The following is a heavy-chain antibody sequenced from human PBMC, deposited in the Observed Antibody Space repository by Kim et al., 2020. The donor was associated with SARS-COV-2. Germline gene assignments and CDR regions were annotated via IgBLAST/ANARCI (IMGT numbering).Heavy chain of an antibody. D-gene: IGHD3-22*01. CDR1: GFTFSNAW. CDR2: IKSKTDGGTT. J-gene: IGHJ6*03. Sequence: GGSLRLSCAASGFTFSNAWMSWVRQAPGKGLEWVGRIKSKTDGGTTDYAAPVKGRFTISRDDSKNTLYLQMNSLKTEDTAVYYCTSALNYYDSRAYYYYYMDVWGKGTTVTVSS. V-gene: IGHV3-15*01. CDR3: TSALNYYDSRAYYYYYMDV.